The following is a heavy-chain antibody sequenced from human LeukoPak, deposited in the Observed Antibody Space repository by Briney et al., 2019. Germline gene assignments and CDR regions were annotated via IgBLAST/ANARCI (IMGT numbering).Heavy chain of an antibody. J-gene: IGHJ4*02. Sequence: SETLSLTCTVSRGSIDSYYWSWIRQPPGKGLEWIGYIYYSGSTNYNPSLKSRVTISVDTSKNQFSLKLSSVTAADTAVYYCARIDSSGYYYVGHFDYWGQGTLVTVSS. D-gene: IGHD3-22*01. CDR3: ARIDSSGYYYVGHFDY. V-gene: IGHV4-59*01. CDR1: RGSIDSYY. CDR2: IYYSGST.